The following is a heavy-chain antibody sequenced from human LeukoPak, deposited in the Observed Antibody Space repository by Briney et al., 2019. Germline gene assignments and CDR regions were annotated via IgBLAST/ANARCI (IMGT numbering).Heavy chain of an antibody. V-gene: IGHV3-30*03. CDR2: VSSEGSNK. CDR1: GFTFSRYV. J-gene: IGHJ3*02. CDR3: ARSKGFGEFFDAFDI. Sequence: GGSLRLSCAASGFTFSRYVINWVRQAPGQGPEWVAVVSSEGSNKYYGDSVKGRFIISRDNSMNTLYLQMNSLRAEDTAVYYCARSKGFGEFFDAFDIWGQGTLVTVSS. D-gene: IGHD3-10*01.